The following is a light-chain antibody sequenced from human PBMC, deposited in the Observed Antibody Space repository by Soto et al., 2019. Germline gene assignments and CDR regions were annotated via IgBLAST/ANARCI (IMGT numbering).Light chain of an antibody. CDR3: HQYARSPFT. Sequence: EIVLTQSPGTLSLSPGERATLSCRASQSVSNSYLAWYQQKLGQAPRLLIYDASIRVTGIPDRFSGSGSGTDVTLTMTRLEPEDFGVYYCHQYARSPFTFGPGTKVYIK. V-gene: IGKV3-20*01. CDR2: DAS. CDR1: QSVSNSY. J-gene: IGKJ3*01.